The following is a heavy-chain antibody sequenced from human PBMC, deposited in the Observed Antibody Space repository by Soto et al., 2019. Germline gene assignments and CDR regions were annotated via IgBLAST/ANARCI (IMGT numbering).Heavy chain of an antibody. Sequence: ASVKVSCKASGYSFTDYHIHWVRQAPGQGLEWLGRINPKSGGTSTAQKFQGWVTMTTDTSISTASMELTRLTSDDTAIYYCARGDSTDCSNGVCSFFYNHDMHVCGPGTPLTVSS. J-gene: IGHJ6*02. CDR3: ARGDSTDCSNGVCSFFYNHDMHV. CDR1: GYSFTDYH. CDR2: INPKSGGT. D-gene: IGHD2-8*01. V-gene: IGHV1-2*04.